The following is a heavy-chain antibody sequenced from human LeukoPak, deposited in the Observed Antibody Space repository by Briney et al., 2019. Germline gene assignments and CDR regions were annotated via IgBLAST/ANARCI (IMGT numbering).Heavy chain of an antibody. V-gene: IGHV3-23*01. CDR1: GLTFRTYA. J-gene: IGHJ4*02. Sequence: GGSLRLSCAASGLTFRTYAMSWVRQAPGKWLEWVSSISDSGGYTFYADSVKGRFTISRDNSKNTVYLQMNSLRAEDSALYYCTRDKQGSRLYLVGSQNDWGQGTLVTVSS. CDR2: ISDSGGYT. D-gene: IGHD1-26*01. CDR3: TRDKQGSRLYLVGSQND.